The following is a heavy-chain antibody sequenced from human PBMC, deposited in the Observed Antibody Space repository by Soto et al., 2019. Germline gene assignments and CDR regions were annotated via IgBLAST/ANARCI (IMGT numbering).Heavy chain of an antibody. D-gene: IGHD3-9*01. CDR3: AGAKAKTGSMVDY. CDR2: ISGSGGST. J-gene: IGHJ4*02. V-gene: IGHV3-23*01. CDR1: GFTFSSYA. Sequence: GGSLRLSCAASGFTFSSYAMSWVRQAPGKGLEWVSAISGSGGSTFYADSVKGRFTISRDNSKNTLYLQMNSLRAEDTAVYYCAGAKAKTGSMVDYWGQGTLVTVSS.